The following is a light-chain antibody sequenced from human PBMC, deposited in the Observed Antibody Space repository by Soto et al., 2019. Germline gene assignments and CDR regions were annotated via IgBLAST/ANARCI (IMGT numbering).Light chain of an antibody. CDR2: GNH. V-gene: IGLV1-47*02. Sequence: QSVLTQPPSASGTPGQRVTISCSGSSSNIGRNSVYWYQQLPGTAPKLLIYGNHQRPSGVPDRFSGSKSGTSASLAISGLRSEDEANYYCQSYDSSLSGSGVFGGGTKVTVL. CDR3: QSYDSSLSGSGV. J-gene: IGLJ3*02. CDR1: SSNIGRNS.